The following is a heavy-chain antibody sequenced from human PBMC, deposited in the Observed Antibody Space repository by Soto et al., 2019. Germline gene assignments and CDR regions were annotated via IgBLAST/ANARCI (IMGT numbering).Heavy chain of an antibody. D-gene: IGHD6-19*01. CDR3: ARAYHVLGSGWYLHFGY. V-gene: IGHV3-30-3*01. CDR1: AFTFSSYA. J-gene: IGHJ4*02. Sequence: QVQLVESGGGVVQPGRSLRLSCAASAFTFSSYAMHWVRQAPGKGLEWVAVISYDGSNKYYRDCVKGRLTISRENSKNTLYLQMNNLRSEDTAIYYCARAYHVLGSGWYLHFGYWGQGTLVTVSS. CDR2: ISYDGSNK.